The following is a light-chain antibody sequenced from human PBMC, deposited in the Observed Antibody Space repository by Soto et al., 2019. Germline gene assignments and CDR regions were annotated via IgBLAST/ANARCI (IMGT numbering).Light chain of an antibody. J-gene: IGKJ1*01. CDR3: QQYSRSPWT. CDR1: QSVSSY. V-gene: IGKV3-11*01. Sequence: EIVLTQSPATLSLSPGERATLSCRASQSVSSYLAWYQQKPGQAPRLLIYDASNRATGIPARFSGSGSGTDFTLTISRLEPEDFAVYNCQQYSRSPWTFGQGTKVEIK. CDR2: DAS.